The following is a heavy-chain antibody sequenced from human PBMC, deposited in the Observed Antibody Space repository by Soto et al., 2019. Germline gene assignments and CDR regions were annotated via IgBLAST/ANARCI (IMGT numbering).Heavy chain of an antibody. Sequence: PGWSLRLSCAASGFTFSSYAMHWVRQAPGKGLEWVAVISYDGSNKYYADSVKGRFTISRDNSKHMLFLQMNSLRTEDTAVYYCAHPRGYGVFDAYDIWGQGAMV. CDR3: AHPRGYGVFDAYDI. CDR2: ISYDGSNK. D-gene: IGHD4-17*01. V-gene: IGHV3-30-3*01. J-gene: IGHJ3*02. CDR1: GFTFSSYA.